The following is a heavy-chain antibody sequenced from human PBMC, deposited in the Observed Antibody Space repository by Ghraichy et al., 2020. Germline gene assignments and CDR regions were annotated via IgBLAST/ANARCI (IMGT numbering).Heavy chain of an antibody. CDR1: GFTFSSYW. D-gene: IGHD3-16*01. Sequence: GALRLSCAASGFTFSSYWMHWVRQAPGKGLVWVSRINSDGSSTSYADSVKGRFTISRDNAKNTLYLQMNSLRAEDTAVYYCAREKKSLWGAFDIWGQGTMVTVSS. CDR2: INSDGSST. V-gene: IGHV3-74*01. J-gene: IGHJ3*02. CDR3: AREKKSLWGAFDI.